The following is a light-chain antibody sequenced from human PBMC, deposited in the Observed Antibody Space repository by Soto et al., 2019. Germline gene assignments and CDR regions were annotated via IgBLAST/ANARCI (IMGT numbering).Light chain of an antibody. Sequence: EIVLTQSPGTLSVSPGERATLSCRASQSVSSKLACYQQKPGQAPRLLFYGASTRATGIPARCSGSGSETEFTLSISSLQSEDFAVYYCQQYNNWPGTFGQGTKVEIK. CDR3: QQYNNWPGT. CDR2: GAS. V-gene: IGKV3-15*01. CDR1: QSVSSK. J-gene: IGKJ1*01.